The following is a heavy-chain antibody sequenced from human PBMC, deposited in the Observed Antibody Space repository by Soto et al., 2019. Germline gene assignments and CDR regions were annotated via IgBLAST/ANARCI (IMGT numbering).Heavy chain of an antibody. Sequence: QVQLQESGPGLVKPSQTLSLTCTVSGGSISSGGYYWSWIRQHPGKGPEWIGYIYYSGSTYYNPSLKSRVTISVDTPKNQFSLKLSSVTAADTAVYYCARLWVGELFRVNWFDPWGQGTLVTVSS. CDR1: GGSISSGGYY. CDR2: IYYSGST. V-gene: IGHV4-31*03. J-gene: IGHJ5*02. CDR3: ARLWVGELFRVNWFDP. D-gene: IGHD3-10*01.